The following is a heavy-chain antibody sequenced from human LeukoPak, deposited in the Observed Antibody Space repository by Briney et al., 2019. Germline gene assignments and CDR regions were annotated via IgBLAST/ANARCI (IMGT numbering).Heavy chain of an antibody. CDR3: AKGQTYSSTSPLDY. CDR2: ISWNSGSI. V-gene: IGHV3-9*03. CDR1: GFTFDDYP. Sequence: GGSLRLSCAASGFTFDDYPMHWVRHAPGKGLEWVSGISWNSGSIVYADTVKGRFTISRDSAKTSLYLQMNSLRPEDMAFYYCAKGQTYSSTSPLDYWGQGTLVTVSS. J-gene: IGHJ4*02. D-gene: IGHD6-13*01.